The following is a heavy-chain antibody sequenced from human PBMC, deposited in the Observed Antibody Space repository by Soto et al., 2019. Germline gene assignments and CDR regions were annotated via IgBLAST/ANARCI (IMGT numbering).Heavy chain of an antibody. V-gene: IGHV1-69*06. CDR3: ARGGERDYYDSSGYYYSFDY. Sequence: ASVKVSCKASGGTFSSYAISWVRQAPGQGLEWMGGIIPIFGTANYAQKFQGGVTITADKSTSTAYMELSSLRSEDTAVYYCARGGERDYYDSSGYYYSFDYWGQGTLVTVSS. J-gene: IGHJ4*02. CDR1: GGTFSSYA. CDR2: IIPIFGTA. D-gene: IGHD3-22*01.